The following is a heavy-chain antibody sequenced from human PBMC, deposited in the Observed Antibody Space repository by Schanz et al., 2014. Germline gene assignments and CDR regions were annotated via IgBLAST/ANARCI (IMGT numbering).Heavy chain of an antibody. J-gene: IGHJ4*02. CDR1: GFSLDIFA. CDR3: AKIERNED. D-gene: IGHD1-1*01. CDR2: FNDGGVNK. Sequence: EVHLLESGGGLVEPGGSLRLSCATSGFSLDIFAVSWVRQAPGKGLEWVSSFNDGGVNKYYAESVKGRFTISRDNSKNTLYLQMNSLRAEDTAVYFCAKIERNEDWGQGTLVTVSS. V-gene: IGHV3-23*01.